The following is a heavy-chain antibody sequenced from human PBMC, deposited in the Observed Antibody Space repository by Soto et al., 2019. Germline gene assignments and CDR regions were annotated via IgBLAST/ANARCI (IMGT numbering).Heavy chain of an antibody. D-gene: IGHD5-12*01. J-gene: IGHJ6*02. CDR2: ITPVFETP. CDR3: ARAIHGYNYRVDF. V-gene: IGHV1-69*01. CDR1: GGTFTSDA. Sequence: QVQLVQSGAEVKQPGSSVKVACKASGGTFTSDAISWVRQAPGQGLEWMGGITPVFETPNYAQKFQGRVTITAYESTGTAYMELSSLRSEDTAVYYCARAIHGYNYRVDFWGQGTTVTVSS.